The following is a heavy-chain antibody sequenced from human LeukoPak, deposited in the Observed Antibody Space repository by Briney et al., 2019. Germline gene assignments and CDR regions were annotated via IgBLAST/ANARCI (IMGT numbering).Heavy chain of an antibody. CDR2: ISAYNGNT. J-gene: IGHJ4*02. V-gene: IGHV1-18*01. CDR3: AREVRDGYNFDY. Sequence: ASVKVSCKASGYTFTSYGISWVRQAPGQGLEWMGWISAYNGNTNYAQKLQGRVTMTTDTSTSTAYMELRSLRSGDTAVYYCAREVRDGYNFDYWGQGTLVTVSS. CDR1: GYTFTSYG. D-gene: IGHD5-24*01.